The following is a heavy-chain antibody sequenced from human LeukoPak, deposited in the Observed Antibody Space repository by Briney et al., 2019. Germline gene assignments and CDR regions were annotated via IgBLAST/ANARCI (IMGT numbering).Heavy chain of an antibody. CDR2: ISSSSSYI. CDR1: GFTFSSYS. J-gene: IGHJ4*02. D-gene: IGHD3-10*01. CDR3: AREIYGSGSYYNV. V-gene: IGHV3-21*01. Sequence: GGSLRLSCAASGFTFSSYSMNWVRQAPGKGLEWVSSISSSSSYIYYADSVKGRFTISRDNARNSLYLQMNSLRAEDTAVYYCAREIYGSGSYYNVWGQGTLVTVSS.